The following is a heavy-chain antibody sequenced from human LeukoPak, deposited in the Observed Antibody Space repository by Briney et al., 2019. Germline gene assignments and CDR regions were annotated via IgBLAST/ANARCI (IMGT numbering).Heavy chain of an antibody. J-gene: IGHJ4*02. D-gene: IGHD3-22*01. Sequence: GGSLRLSCAASGFTFSSYSMNWVRQAPGKGLEWVSSISSSSSYIYYADSVKGRFTISRDNSKNTLYLQMNSLRAEDTAVYYCAKVSSFYYDSTFDYWGQGTLATVSS. CDR2: ISSSSSYI. V-gene: IGHV3-21*04. CDR1: GFTFSSYS. CDR3: AKVSSFYYDSTFDY.